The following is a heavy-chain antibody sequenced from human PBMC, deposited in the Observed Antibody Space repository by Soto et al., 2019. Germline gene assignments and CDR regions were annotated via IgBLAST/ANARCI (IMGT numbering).Heavy chain of an antibody. V-gene: IGHV3-33*01. J-gene: IGHJ5*02. CDR2: LWYDGSNK. CDR1: GFTFSSYG. Sequence: QVQLVESGGGVVQPGRSLRLSCAASGFTFSSYGMHWVRQAPGKGLEWVAVLWYDGSNKYYADSVKGRFTISRDNSKNTVETAVDSRGGEDTAWYYCAREYGWFDPWGQGTLVTVSS. CDR3: AREYGWFDP. D-gene: IGHD2-8*01.